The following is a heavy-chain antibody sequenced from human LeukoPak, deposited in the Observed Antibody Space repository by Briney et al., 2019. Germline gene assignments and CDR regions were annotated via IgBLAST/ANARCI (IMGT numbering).Heavy chain of an antibody. CDR1: GFTFNNYG. J-gene: IGHJ6*04. Sequence: GGSLRLSCAASGFTFNNYGMHWVRQAPGKGLEWVSFIPYDGSNEYYADFLKGRFTISRDNSKNTLYLQMNSLRPEDTAVYYCAELGITMIGGVWGKGTTVTISS. D-gene: IGHD3-10*02. V-gene: IGHV3-30*02. CDR2: IPYDGSNE. CDR3: AELGITMIGGV.